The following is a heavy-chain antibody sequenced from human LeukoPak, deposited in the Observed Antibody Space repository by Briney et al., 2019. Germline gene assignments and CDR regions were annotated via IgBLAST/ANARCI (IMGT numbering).Heavy chain of an antibody. J-gene: IGHJ4*02. Sequence: SETLSLTCTVSGGSISSYYWSWIRQPPGKGLEWIGYIYYSGSTNYNPSLKSRVTISVDTSKNQFSLKLSSVTAADTAVYYCARSSSWYFFDYWGQGTLVTVSS. CDR1: GGSISSYY. D-gene: IGHD6-13*01. CDR2: IYYSGST. CDR3: ARSSSWYFFDY. V-gene: IGHV4-59*08.